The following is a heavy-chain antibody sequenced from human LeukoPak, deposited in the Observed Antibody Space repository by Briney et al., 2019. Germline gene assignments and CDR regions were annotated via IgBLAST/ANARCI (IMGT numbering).Heavy chain of an antibody. J-gene: IGHJ4*02. CDR1: GYTFTSYW. CDR3: ARPRAVTGNYYFDS. CDR2: IHPGDSDT. V-gene: IGHV5-51*01. D-gene: IGHD6-19*01. Sequence: PGESLKISCKGSGYTFTSYWIGWVRQMPGKGLEWMGIIHPGDSDTRYSPSFQGQVTISVDKSVSAAYLQWSSLKASDTAMYYCARPRAVTGNYYFDSWGQGTLVTVSS.